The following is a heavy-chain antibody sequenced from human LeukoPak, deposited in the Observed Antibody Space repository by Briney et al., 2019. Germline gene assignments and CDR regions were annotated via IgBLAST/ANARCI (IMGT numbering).Heavy chain of an antibody. CDR1: GFTFSSYG. CDR3: AKVEDTGPFDP. D-gene: IGHD5-18*01. J-gene: IGHJ5*02. V-gene: IGHV3-30*18. CDR2: ISYDGSNK. Sequence: GGSLRFSCAASGFTFSSYGMHWVRQAPGKGLEWVAVISYDGSNKYYADSVKGRFTISRDNSKNTLYLQMNSLRAEDTAVYYCAKVEDTGPFDPWGQGTLVTVSS.